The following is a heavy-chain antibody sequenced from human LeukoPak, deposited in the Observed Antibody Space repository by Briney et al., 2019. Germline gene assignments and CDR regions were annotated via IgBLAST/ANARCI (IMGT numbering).Heavy chain of an antibody. CDR2: INHTGTT. Sequence: SETLSLTCAVYGGSFSDYYWNWIRQSPGKGLEWIGEINHTGTTNYNPSLKSPVTISVDTSKNQFSLRLSSVTDADTATYYCARGAADRRNYYYYIDVWGKGTTVTVSS. CDR1: GGSFSDYY. V-gene: IGHV4-34*01. CDR3: ARGAADRRNYYYYIDV. D-gene: IGHD1-14*01. J-gene: IGHJ6*03.